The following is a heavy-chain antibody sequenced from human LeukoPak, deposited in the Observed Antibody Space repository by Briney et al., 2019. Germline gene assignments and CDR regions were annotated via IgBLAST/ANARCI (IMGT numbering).Heavy chain of an antibody. Sequence: SVALSLTCTVSGGSISSYYWSWIRQPPGKGLEWIGYIYYSGSTNYNPSLKSRVTISVDTSKNRFSLKLSSVTAADTAVYYCARGYYDTSGYWLSFFDFWGQGTLVTVSS. CDR1: GGSISSYY. D-gene: IGHD3-22*01. J-gene: IGHJ4*02. V-gene: IGHV4-59*12. CDR3: ARGYYDTSGYWLSFFDF. CDR2: IYYSGST.